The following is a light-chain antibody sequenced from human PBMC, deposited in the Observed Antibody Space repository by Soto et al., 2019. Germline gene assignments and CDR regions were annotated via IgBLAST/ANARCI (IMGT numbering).Light chain of an antibody. J-gene: IGLJ3*02. CDR3: GTWDSSLSVWV. CDR2: ENN. V-gene: IGLV1-51*02. Sequence: VLTQPPSVSAAPGQKVTISCSGSSSNIGNNYVSWYQQLPGTAPKLLIYENNKRPSGIPDRFSGSKSGTSATLGITGLQTGDEADYYCGTWDSSLSVWVFGGGTKLTVL. CDR1: SSNIGNNY.